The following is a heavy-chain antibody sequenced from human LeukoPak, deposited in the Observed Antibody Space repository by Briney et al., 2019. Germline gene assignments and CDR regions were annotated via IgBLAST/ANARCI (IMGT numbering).Heavy chain of an antibody. CDR3: ARVIVSGWHFDY. D-gene: IGHD6-19*01. J-gene: IGHJ4*02. CDR1: GFTFSSYS. V-gene: IGHV3-21*01. Sequence: PGGSLRLSCAASGFTFSSYSMNWVRQAPGKGLEWVSSISSSSYIYYADSVKGRFTISRDNAKNSLYLQMNSLRAEDTAVYYCARVIVSGWHFDYWGQGTLVTVSS. CDR2: ISSSSYI.